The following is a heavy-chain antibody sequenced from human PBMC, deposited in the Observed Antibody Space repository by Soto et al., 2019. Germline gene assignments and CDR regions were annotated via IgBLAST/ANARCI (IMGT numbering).Heavy chain of an antibody. CDR1: GLTFSRAD. J-gene: IGHJ4*02. CDR2: SGGSDLST. CDR3: DN. V-gene: IGHV3-23*01. Sequence: GGSLRLSCVVSGLTFSRADLSWVRQPPGKGLEWVSASGGSDLSTHYVDSVKGQISLKLSSVTAADTALYYCATLGSTYGNSFDNWGQGTLVTVSS. D-gene: IGHD2-21*02.